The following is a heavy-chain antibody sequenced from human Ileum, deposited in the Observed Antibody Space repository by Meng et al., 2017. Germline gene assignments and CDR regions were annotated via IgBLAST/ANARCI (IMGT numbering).Heavy chain of an antibody. D-gene: IGHD7-27*01. Sequence: QVPLQELGPGLVRPSDTLSLICTGSGGSISTSDYQWGWIRQHPGKGLEWIWYAGTKYNPSLKSRVTISVDTSKSQFSPKLTSVPDADTAVYYCARDHWGSLDYWGQGILVTVSS. J-gene: IGHJ4*02. CDR2: AGT. V-gene: IGHV4-61*08. CDR1: GGSISTSDYQ. CDR3: ARDHWGSLDY.